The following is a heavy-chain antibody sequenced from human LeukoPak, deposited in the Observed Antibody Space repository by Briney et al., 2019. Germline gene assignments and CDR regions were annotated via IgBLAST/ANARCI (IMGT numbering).Heavy chain of an antibody. CDR1: AGSISSGSYY. CDR3: ARDRGGYDSSGYYWVH. D-gene: IGHD3-22*01. J-gene: IGHJ4*02. V-gene: IGHV4-61*02. Sequence: SETLSLTCTVSAGSISSGSYYWRWIRQPPGKGLEWIGRIYTSGSTNYNPSLRSRVTISVDTSKNQFSLKLSSVTAADTAVYYCARDRGGYDSSGYYWVHWGQGTPVTVSS. CDR2: IYTSGST.